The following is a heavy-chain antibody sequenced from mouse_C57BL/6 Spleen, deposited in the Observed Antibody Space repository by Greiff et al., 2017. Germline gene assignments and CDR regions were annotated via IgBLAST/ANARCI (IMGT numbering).Heavy chain of an antibody. V-gene: IGHV1-82*01. CDR2: IYPGDGDT. CDR3: AREVDLYWYFDV. Sequence: VQLKESGPELVKPGASVKISCKASGYAFSSSWMNWVKQRPGKGLEWIGRIYPGDGDTNYNGKFKGKATLTADKSSSTAYMQLSSLTSEDSAVYFCAREVDLYWYFDVWGTGTTVTVSS. J-gene: IGHJ1*03. CDR1: GYAFSSSW.